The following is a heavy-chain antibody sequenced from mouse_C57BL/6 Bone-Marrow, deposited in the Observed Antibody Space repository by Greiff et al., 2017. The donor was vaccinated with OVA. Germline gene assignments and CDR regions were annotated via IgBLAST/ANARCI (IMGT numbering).Heavy chain of an antibody. V-gene: IGHV2-6-1*01. CDR2: IWSDGST. D-gene: IGHD2-1*01. CDR3: ARQSTISYRLLDYYAMDY. CDR1: GFSLTSYG. Sequence: QVQLQQSGPGLVAPSQSLSITCTVSGFSLTSYGVHWVRQPPGKGLEWLVVIWSDGSTTYNSALKSRLSISKDNSKSQVFLKMNSLQTDDTAMYYCARQSTISYRLLDYYAMDYWGQGTSVTVSS. J-gene: IGHJ4*01.